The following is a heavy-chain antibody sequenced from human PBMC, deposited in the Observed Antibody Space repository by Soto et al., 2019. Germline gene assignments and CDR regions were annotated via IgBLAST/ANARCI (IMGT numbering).Heavy chain of an antibody. Sequence: PSETLSLTCAVSGYSISSGYYWGWIRQPPGKGLEWIGSIYHSGSTYYNPSLKSRVTISVDTSKNQFSLKLSSVTAADTAVYYCAREDYDILTGYSLYGMDVWGQGXTVTVYS. CDR2: IYHSGST. CDR3: AREDYDILTGYSLYGMDV. V-gene: IGHV4-38-2*02. D-gene: IGHD3-9*01. J-gene: IGHJ6*02. CDR1: GYSISSGYY.